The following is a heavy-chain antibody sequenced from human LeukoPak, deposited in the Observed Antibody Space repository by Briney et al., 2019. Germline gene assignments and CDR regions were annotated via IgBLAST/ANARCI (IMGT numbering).Heavy chain of an antibody. CDR1: GGTFSSYA. D-gene: IGHD4-23*01. J-gene: IGHJ6*03. CDR3: ARGPYYGGNSDRYYYYYMDV. Sequence: SVKVSCKASGGTFSSYAISWVRQAPGQGLEWMGRIIPIFGTANYAQKFQGRVTITADKSTSTAYMELSSLRSEDTAVYYCARGPYYGGNSDRYYYYYMDVWGKGTTVTVSS. V-gene: IGHV1-69*06. CDR2: IIPIFGTA.